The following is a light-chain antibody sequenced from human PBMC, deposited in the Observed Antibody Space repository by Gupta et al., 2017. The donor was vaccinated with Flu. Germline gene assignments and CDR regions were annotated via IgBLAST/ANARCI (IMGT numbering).Light chain of an antibody. Sequence: VLTQSPGTLSLSPGERATLSCRASQSVSSSYLAWYQQKPGQAPRLLIYGASSRATGIPDRFSGSGSGTDFTLTSSRLEPEDFAVYYWQQDGSSRTFGQGTKMEIK. V-gene: IGKV3-20*01. J-gene: IGKJ2*01. CDR2: GAS. CDR1: QSVSSSY. CDR3: QQDGSSRT.